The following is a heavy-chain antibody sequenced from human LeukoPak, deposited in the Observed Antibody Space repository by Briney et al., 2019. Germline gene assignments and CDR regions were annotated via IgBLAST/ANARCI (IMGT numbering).Heavy chain of an antibody. CDR1: GFTFSSYG. V-gene: IGHV3-30*18. CDR2: ISYDGSNK. J-gene: IGHJ4*02. Sequence: PGRSLRLSCAASGFTFSSYGMHWVRQAPGKGLEWVAVISYDGSNKYYADSVKGRFTISRDNSKNTLYLQMNSLRAEDTAIYYCAKTDSSGYSNYWGQGTLVTVSS. D-gene: IGHD3-22*01. CDR3: AKTDSSGYSNY.